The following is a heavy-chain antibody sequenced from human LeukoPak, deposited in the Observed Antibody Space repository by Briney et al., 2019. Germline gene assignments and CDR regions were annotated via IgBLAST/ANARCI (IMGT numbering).Heavy chain of an antibody. J-gene: IGHJ4*02. CDR1: GGSFSGYY. Sequence: PSETLSLTCAVYGGSFSGYYWNWIRQPPGKGLEWIGEINHSGSTTYNPSLRSRVTISVDTSKNQFSLKLSSVTAADTAVYYCARWPGRGRIDYWGQGTLVTVSS. CDR2: INHSGST. D-gene: IGHD3/OR15-3a*01. CDR3: ARWPGRGRIDY. V-gene: IGHV4-34*01.